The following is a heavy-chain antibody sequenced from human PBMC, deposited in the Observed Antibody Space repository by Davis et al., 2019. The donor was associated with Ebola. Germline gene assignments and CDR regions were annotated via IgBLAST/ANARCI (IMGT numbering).Heavy chain of an antibody. CDR3: ARDKSSDSTGYFYGDGMDV. CDR1: GGSISSYY. D-gene: IGHD3-22*01. J-gene: IGHJ6*02. CDR2: VYYSGSA. V-gene: IGHV4-59*01. Sequence: PSETLSLTCTVSGGSISSYYWSWIRQPPGKGLEWIGYVYYSGSASYNPSLKSRVTISVDTSKNQFSLKLNSVTAADTALYYCARDKSSDSTGYFYGDGMDVWGQGTTVTVSS.